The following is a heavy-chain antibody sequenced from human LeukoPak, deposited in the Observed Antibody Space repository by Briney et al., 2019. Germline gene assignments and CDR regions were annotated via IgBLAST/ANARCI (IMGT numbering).Heavy chain of an antibody. J-gene: IGHJ5*02. CDR2: INPNSGGT. D-gene: IGHD3-10*01. CDR1: GYTFTGYY. V-gene: IGHV1-2*02. CDR3: ARDPRLLWFGDGGPENWFDP. Sequence: ASVKVSCKASGYTFTGYYMHWVRQAPGQGLEGMGWINPNSGGTNYAQKFQGRVTMTRDTSISTAYMELSRLRSDDTAVYYCARDPRLLWFGDGGPENWFDPWGQGTLVTVSS.